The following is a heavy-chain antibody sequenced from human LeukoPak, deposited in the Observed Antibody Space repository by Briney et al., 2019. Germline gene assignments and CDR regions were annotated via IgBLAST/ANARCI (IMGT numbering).Heavy chain of an antibody. Sequence: GGSLRLSCAASGFTFSSYGMHWVRQAPGKGLEWVAVISYDGSNKYYADSVKGRFTISRDNSKNTLYLRMNSLRAEDTAVCYCAREMSGTNWYYFDYWGQGTLVTVSS. V-gene: IGHV3-30*03. D-gene: IGHD1-1*01. CDR3: AREMSGTNWYYFDY. CDR1: GFTFSSYG. CDR2: ISYDGSNK. J-gene: IGHJ4*02.